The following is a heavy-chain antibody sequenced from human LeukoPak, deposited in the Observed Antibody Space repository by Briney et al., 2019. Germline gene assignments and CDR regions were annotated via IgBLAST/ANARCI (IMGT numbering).Heavy chain of an antibody. Sequence: PGGSLRLSCAASGFTFDDYGMSWVRQAPGKGLEWVSGINWNGGSTGYADSVKGRFTISRDNAKNSLYLQMNSLRAEDTALYYCARASGRKMATSIADYWGQGTLVTVSS. D-gene: IGHD5-24*01. CDR2: INWNGGST. V-gene: IGHV3-20*04. CDR1: GFTFDDYG. CDR3: ARASGRKMATSIADY. J-gene: IGHJ4*02.